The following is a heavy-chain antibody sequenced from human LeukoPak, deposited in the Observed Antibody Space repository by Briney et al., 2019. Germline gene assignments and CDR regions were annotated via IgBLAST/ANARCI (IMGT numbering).Heavy chain of an antibody. D-gene: IGHD6-13*01. J-gene: IGHJ3*02. CDR1: GFTFSSYG. CDR3: AKGGVGAAAGTQSKIKLDFDI. CDR2: ISYDGSNK. Sequence: GRSLRLSCAASGFTFSSYGMHWVRQAPGKGLEWVAVISYDGSNKYYADSVKGRFTISRDNSKNTLYLQMNSLRAEDTAVYYCAKGGVGAAAGTQSKIKLDFDIWGQGTMVTVS. V-gene: IGHV3-30*18.